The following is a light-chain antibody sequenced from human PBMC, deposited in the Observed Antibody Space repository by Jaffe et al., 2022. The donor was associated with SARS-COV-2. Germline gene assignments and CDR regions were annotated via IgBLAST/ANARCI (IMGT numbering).Light chain of an antibody. Sequence: DIQMTQSPSSLSASVGDRVTITCRASQDISNYLVWFQQKPGKAPKSLIYGASTLQSGVPSKFSGSGSGTDFTLTISSLQPEDFATYYCQQYKIYPYTFGQGTKVEI. CDR2: GAS. J-gene: IGKJ2*01. CDR3: QQYKIYPYT. CDR1: QDISNY. V-gene: IGKV1-16*02.